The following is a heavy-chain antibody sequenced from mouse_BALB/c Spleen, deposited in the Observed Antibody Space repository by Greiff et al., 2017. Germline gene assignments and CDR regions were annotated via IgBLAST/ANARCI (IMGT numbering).Heavy chain of an antibody. Sequence: EVQLVESGGDLVKPGGSLKLSCAASGFTFSSYGMSWVRQTPDKRLEWVATISSGGSYTYYPDSVKGRFTISRDNAKNTLYLQKSSLKSEDTAMYYGARHGGFYDGYYAWFAYWGQGTLVTVSA. CDR1: GFTFSSYG. D-gene: IGHD2-3*01. CDR3: ARHGGFYDGYYAWFAY. V-gene: IGHV5-6*01. J-gene: IGHJ3*01. CDR2: ISSGGSYT.